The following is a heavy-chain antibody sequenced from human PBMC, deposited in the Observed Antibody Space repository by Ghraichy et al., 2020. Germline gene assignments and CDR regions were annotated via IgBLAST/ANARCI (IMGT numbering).Heavy chain of an antibody. CDR3: ARGPHMDV. J-gene: IGHJ6*02. CDR2: IHPDGTV. Sequence: SETLSLTCAVSGGSFSRHSWTWSRQSPGKGLEWIGEIHPDGTVKYSPSLKNRVIIRQIMSPSQSSLRVTSVTAADTAVYYCARGPHMDVWGQGTTVTVS. CDR1: GGSFSRHS. V-gene: IGHV4-34*01.